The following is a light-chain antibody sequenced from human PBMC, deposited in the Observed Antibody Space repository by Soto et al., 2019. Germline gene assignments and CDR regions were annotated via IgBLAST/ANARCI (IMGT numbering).Light chain of an antibody. CDR3: GTWDSSLSAHVV. CDR2: ENN. Sequence: QSVLTQPTSVSAAPGQKVTISCSGSSSNVGNNYVSWYQYLPGTAPKLLIYENNKRPSGIPDRFSGSKSGTSATLGITGLQTGDEADYYCGTWDSSLSAHVVFGGGTKLTVL. CDR1: SSNVGNNY. J-gene: IGLJ2*01. V-gene: IGLV1-51*02.